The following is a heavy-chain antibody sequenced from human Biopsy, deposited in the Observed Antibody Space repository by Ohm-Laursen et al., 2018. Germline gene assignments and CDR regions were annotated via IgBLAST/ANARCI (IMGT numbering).Heavy chain of an antibody. Sequence: ASVKVSCKASGYNFPTHYMHWVRQAPGQGLEWMAMINPRSGSTFYAQKFQDRVTMTSDTSTGTACMELTSLTSDDTAVYFCARWETTLGRSLDSWGQGTLVAVSS. V-gene: IGHV1-46*01. CDR2: INPRSGST. CDR3: ARWETTLGRSLDS. D-gene: IGHD1-26*01. CDR1: GYNFPTHY. J-gene: IGHJ4*02.